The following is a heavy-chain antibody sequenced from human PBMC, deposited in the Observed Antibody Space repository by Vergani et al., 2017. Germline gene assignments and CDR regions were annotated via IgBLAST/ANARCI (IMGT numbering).Heavy chain of an antibody. CDR3: ARGGPGGVYDAFDI. D-gene: IGHD3-16*01. CDR2: IYYSGST. V-gene: IGHV4-59*01. J-gene: IGHJ3*02. CDR1: GGSISSYY. Sequence: QVQLQESGPGLVKPSETLSLTCTVSGGSISSYYWSWIRQPPGKGLEWIGYIYYSGSTNYNPSLKSRVTISVDTSKNQFSLKLSSVTAADKAVYYCARGGPGGVYDAFDIWGQGTMVTVSS.